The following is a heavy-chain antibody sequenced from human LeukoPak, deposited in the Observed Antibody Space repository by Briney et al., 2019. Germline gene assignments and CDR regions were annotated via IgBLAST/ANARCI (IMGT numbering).Heavy chain of an antibody. D-gene: IGHD3-10*01. Sequence: EASVKVSCKASGYAFTSYGISWVRQAPGQGLEWMGWISAYNGNTNYAQKLQGRVTMTTDTSTSTAYMELRSLRSDDTAVYYCARGLTMVRGVIKGSLGYWGQGTLVTVSS. J-gene: IGHJ4*02. CDR1: GYAFTSYG. V-gene: IGHV1-18*01. CDR3: ARGLTMVRGVIKGSLGY. CDR2: ISAYNGNT.